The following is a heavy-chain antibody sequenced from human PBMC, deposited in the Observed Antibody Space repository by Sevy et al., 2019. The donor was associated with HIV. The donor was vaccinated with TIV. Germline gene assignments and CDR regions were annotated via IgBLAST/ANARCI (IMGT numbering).Heavy chain of an antibody. CDR2: ISYDGTNK. CDR3: ARDEDRHYFGSGSPRFDY. CDR1: GFTFNNYA. J-gene: IGHJ4*02. D-gene: IGHD3-10*01. V-gene: IGHV3-30-3*01. Sequence: GGSLRLSCAASGFTFNNYAMSWVRQAPGKGLEWVAFISYDGTNKYYADSVKGRFTISRDNSKNTLSLQMNSLRVEDEAVYYCARDEDRHYFGSGSPRFDYWGQGTLVTVSS.